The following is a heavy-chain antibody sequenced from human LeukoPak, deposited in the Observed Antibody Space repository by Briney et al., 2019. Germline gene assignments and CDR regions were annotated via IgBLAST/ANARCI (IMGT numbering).Heavy chain of an antibody. CDR1: GYSISSGYY. Sequence: PSETLSLTCAVSGYSISSGYYWGWIRQPPGKGLEWIGSIYHSGSTYYNPSLKSRVTISVDTSENQFSLNLTSVTAADTAVYCCARVVSRQIGGFDPWGQGTVVTVSS. CDR2: IYHSGST. V-gene: IGHV4-38-2*01. D-gene: IGHD3-16*01. CDR3: ARVVSRQIGGFDP. J-gene: IGHJ5*02.